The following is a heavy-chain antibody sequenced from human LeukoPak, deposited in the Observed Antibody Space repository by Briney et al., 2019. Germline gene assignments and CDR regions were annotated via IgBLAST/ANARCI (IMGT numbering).Heavy chain of an antibody. V-gene: IGHV1-18*01. D-gene: IGHD6-19*01. CDR2: ISAYNGNT. J-gene: IGHJ6*02. CDR3: ARIPKYSSGHSEYYYYGMDV. Sequence: GASVKVSCKASGYTFTSYGISWVRQAPGQGLEWMGWISAYNGNTNYAQKLQGRVTMTTDTSTSTAYMELRSLRSDDTAVYYCARIPKYSSGHSEYYYYGMDVWGQGTTVTVS. CDR1: GYTFTSYG.